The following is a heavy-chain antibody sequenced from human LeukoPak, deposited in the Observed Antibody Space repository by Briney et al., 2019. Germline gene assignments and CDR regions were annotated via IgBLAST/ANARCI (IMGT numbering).Heavy chain of an antibody. CDR2: IYYSGST. CDR1: GDSINSYF. J-gene: IGHJ4*02. D-gene: IGHD3-16*01. CDR3: ARVGVPYFFDY. Sequence: SETLSLTCIVSGDSINSYFWSWIRQPPGKGLEWIGYIYYSGSTNYNPSLKSRVTISVDTSKNQFPLKLSSVTAADTAVYYCARVGVPYFFDYWGQGTLVTVSS. V-gene: IGHV4-59*01.